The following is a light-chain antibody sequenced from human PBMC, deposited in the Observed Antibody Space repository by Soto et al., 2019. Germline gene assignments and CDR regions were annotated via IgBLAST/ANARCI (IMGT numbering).Light chain of an antibody. V-gene: IGLV2-14*01. J-gene: IGLJ1*01. CDR2: DVS. CDR3: SSYTSSSTLEV. CDR1: SRDVGGYNY. Sequence: QSVLTQPASLSGSPGQSITISCTGTSRDVGGYNYVSWYQQHPGKATKLMIYDVSNRPSGVSNRFSGSKSGNTASLTISGLQAEHEADYSCSSYTSSSTLEVFGTGTKVTVL.